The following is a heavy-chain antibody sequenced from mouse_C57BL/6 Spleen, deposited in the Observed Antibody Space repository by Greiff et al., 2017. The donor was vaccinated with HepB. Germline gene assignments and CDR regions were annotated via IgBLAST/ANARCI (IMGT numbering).Heavy chain of an antibody. D-gene: IGHD4-1*01. CDR3: ARYGLGRFDY. Sequence: QVQLQQPGAELVMPGASVKLSCKASGYTFTSYWMHWVKQRPGQGLEWIGEIDPSDSYTNYNQKFKGKSTLTVDKSSSTAYMQLSSLTSEDSAVYYCARYGLGRFDYWGQGTTLTVSS. J-gene: IGHJ2*01. CDR2: IDPSDSYT. CDR1: GYTFTSYW. V-gene: IGHV1-69*01.